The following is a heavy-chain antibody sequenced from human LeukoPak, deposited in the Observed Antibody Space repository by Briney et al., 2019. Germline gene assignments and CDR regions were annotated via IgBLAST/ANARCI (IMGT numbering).Heavy chain of an antibody. Sequence: PGGSLRLSCAASGFYFRDHWMDWVRQAPGKGLEWVGHIKTDGSETYYLDSLKGRISISRDNTNNALYLQMNSLRAGDTAVYYCAKALGYWGQGTLVTVSS. D-gene: IGHD7-27*01. J-gene: IGHJ4*02. CDR1: GFYFRDHW. CDR3: AKALGY. V-gene: IGHV3-7*03. CDR2: IKTDGSET.